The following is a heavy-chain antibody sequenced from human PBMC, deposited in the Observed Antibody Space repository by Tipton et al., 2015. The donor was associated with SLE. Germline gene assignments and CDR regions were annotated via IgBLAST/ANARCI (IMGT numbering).Heavy chain of an antibody. CDR3: ARGPTLYVWGSYRFDY. D-gene: IGHD3-16*02. J-gene: IGHJ4*02. CDR2: IKQDGTEK. V-gene: IGHV3-7*01. Sequence: GSLRLSCAASGFTFRNYWMNWVRQAPGKGLEWVANIKQDGTEKYYVDSVKGRFAISRDNSKNTLYLQMNSLRAEETAVYYCARGPTLYVWGSYRFDYWGQGTRVTVSS. CDR1: GFTFRNYW.